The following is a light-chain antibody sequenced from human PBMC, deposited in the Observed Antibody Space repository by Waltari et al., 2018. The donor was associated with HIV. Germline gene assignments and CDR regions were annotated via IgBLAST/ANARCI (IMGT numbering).Light chain of an antibody. J-gene: IGLJ2*01. V-gene: IGLV2-8*01. Sequence: QSALTQPPSASGSPGQSVTISCTGTSNYVGSYAYFSWYQQHPGRAPKLLIYEVTKRPSGVPDRFSGSKSGNTASLTVSGLQAEDDGHYYCTSYVDNYHVFFGGGTKLTVL. CDR2: EVT. CDR3: TSYVDNYHVF. CDR1: SNYVGSYAY.